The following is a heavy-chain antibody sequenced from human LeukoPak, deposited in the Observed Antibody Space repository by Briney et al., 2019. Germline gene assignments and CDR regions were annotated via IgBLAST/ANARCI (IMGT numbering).Heavy chain of an antibody. Sequence: ASVKVSCKASGYTFIRYGINWVRQAPGQGLEWMGWITAYNGNTNYAQKLQGRVTMTTDTSTSTAYMELSSLRSEDTAVYYCARESGSSWASRPTYYYYGMDVWGQGTTVTVSS. CDR2: ITAYNGNT. CDR3: ARESGSSWASRPTYYYYGMDV. V-gene: IGHV1-18*01. J-gene: IGHJ6*02. CDR1: GYTFIRYG. D-gene: IGHD6-13*01.